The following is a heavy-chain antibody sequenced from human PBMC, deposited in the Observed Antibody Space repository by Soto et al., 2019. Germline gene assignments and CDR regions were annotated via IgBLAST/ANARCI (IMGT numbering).Heavy chain of an antibody. Sequence: QVQLVESGGGVVQPGRSLRLSCAASGYTFRTYAMHWVRQTPGKGLEWVAVISYDGSNKYYADSVKGRFTISRDNSENTMFLQINSLRPEDTAMYYCARTFLEALGPIDSWGQGTLLTVSS. D-gene: IGHD3-16*01. V-gene: IGHV3-30-3*01. CDR3: ARTFLEALGPIDS. CDR1: GYTFRTYA. CDR2: ISYDGSNK. J-gene: IGHJ4*02.